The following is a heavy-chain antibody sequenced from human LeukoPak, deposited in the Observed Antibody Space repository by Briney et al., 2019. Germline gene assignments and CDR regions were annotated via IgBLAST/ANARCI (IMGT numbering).Heavy chain of an antibody. J-gene: IGHJ6*02. D-gene: IGHD3-10*01. Sequence: GGSLRLSCAASGLTFNSNAMTWVRQAPGKGLKWVSGMSSRGGSTNYANSVKGRFTISGDIPTNTLYLQMNTLRAEDTAVYYCAKGLLFGEGALDVWGQGTTVTVSS. V-gene: IGHV3-23*01. CDR3: AKGLLFGEGALDV. CDR1: GLTFNSNA. CDR2: MSSRGGST.